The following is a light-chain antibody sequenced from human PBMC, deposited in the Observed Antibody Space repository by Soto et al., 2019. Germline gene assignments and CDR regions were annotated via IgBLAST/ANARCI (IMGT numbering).Light chain of an antibody. V-gene: IGLV4-69*01. CDR3: HTWGTGFV. CDR2: IKSDGSH. CDR1: SGHSTYA. J-gene: IGLJ3*02. Sequence: QLVLTQSPSLSASLGASVKLTCTLSSGHSTYAIAWHQQQPEKGPRFLMKIKSDGSHTKADGIPDRFSGSSSGAERYLSISSLQSDDEADYYCHTWGTGFVFGGGTKLTVL.